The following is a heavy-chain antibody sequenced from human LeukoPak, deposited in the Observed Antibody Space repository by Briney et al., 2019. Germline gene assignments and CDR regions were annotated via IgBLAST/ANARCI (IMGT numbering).Heavy chain of an antibody. J-gene: IGHJ3*02. V-gene: IGHV3-53*01. CDR3: ARDPLGI. D-gene: IGHD3-3*02. CDR2: IYSGGST. Sequence: PGGSLRLSCAASGITFGSHWMTWVRQAPGKGLEWVSVIYSGGSTYYADSVKGRFTISRDNSKNTLYLQMNSLRAEDTAVYYCARDPLGIWGQGTMVTVSS. CDR1: GITFGSHW.